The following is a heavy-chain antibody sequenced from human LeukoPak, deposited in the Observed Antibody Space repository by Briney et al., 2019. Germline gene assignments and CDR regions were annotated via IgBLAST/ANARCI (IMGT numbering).Heavy chain of an antibody. V-gene: IGHV3-30-3*01. CDR3: ARDVLESYYYYDSSGYGDY. CDR1: GFTFSSYA. CDR2: ISYDGSNK. D-gene: IGHD3-22*01. Sequence: GGSLRLSCAASGFTFSSYAMHWVRQAPGKGLEWVAVISYDGSNKYYADSVKGRFTISRDNSKNTLYLQMNSPRAEDTAVYYCARDVLESYYYYDSSGYGDYWGQGTLVTVSS. J-gene: IGHJ4*02.